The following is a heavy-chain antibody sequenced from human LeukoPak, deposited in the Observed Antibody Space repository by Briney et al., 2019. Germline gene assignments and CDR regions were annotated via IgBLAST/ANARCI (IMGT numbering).Heavy chain of an antibody. CDR2: TSYDGSKK. Sequence: GGSLRLSCAASGFTFITYAMHWVRQAPGKGLEWVAVTSYDGSKKYYADSVKGRFTTSRDNSKNTLYLQMNSLRVEDTAVYYCARGLQVIYGMDVWGKGTTVTVSS. CDR3: ARGLQVIYGMDV. J-gene: IGHJ6*04. D-gene: IGHD2-21*01. CDR1: GFTFITYA. V-gene: IGHV3-30-3*01.